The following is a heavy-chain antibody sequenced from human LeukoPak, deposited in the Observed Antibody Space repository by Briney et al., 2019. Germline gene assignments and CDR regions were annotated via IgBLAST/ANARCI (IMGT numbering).Heavy chain of an antibody. CDR2: LYSGSSA. Sequence: PGGSLRLSCAASGFTFNTYWMNWVRQAPGKGLEWVSILYSGSSAYYTDSVKGRFTISRDNSRNTLYLHMTDLRAEDTAVYYCARVGDHYHWYLDLWGRGSLLTVSS. CDR1: GFTFNTYW. V-gene: IGHV3-53*01. D-gene: IGHD3-10*01. J-gene: IGHJ2*01. CDR3: ARVGDHYHWYLDL.